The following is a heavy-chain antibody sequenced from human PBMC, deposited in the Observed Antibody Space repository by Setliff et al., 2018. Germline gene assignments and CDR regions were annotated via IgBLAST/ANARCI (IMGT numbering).Heavy chain of an antibody. Sequence: SVKVSCKASGGTFKNFAISWVRQAPGQGLEWMGGIIPMFRSGNYAQRFQGRVTITADEPTSTVYMELTSLRPEDTAVYYCARGKMDVVAAGGKYCAMDVWGQGTAVTVSS. CDR1: GGTFKNFA. V-gene: IGHV1-69*13. CDR3: ARGKMDVVAAGGKYCAMDV. D-gene: IGHD6-13*01. CDR2: IIPMFRSG. J-gene: IGHJ6*02.